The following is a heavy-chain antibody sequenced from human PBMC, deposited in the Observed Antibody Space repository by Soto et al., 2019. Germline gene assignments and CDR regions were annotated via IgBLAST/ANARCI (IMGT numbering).Heavy chain of an antibody. J-gene: IGHJ5*02. CDR1: GFTFSSYW. V-gene: IGHV3-74*01. Sequence: GGSLRLSCASSGFTFSSYWMHWVRQAPGKGLVWVSRINSDGSSTSYADSVKGRFTISRDNAKNTLYLQMNSLRAEDTAVYYCARGAGAPPKAAFDPWGQGTLVTVSS. CDR3: ARGAGAPPKAAFDP. D-gene: IGHD3-10*01. CDR2: INSDGSST.